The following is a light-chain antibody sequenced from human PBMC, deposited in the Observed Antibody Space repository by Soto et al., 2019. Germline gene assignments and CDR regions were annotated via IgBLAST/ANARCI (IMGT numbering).Light chain of an antibody. J-gene: IGKJ5*01. Sequence: EIVMTQSPATLSVSPGERATLSCRASQSVSSNLAWYQQKPGQAPRLLIYGASTRATGIPARFSGSGSGTDITLTISSLQSEHFAVYYCQQYNNWQITFGQGTRLEIK. CDR3: QQYNNWQIT. CDR2: GAS. CDR1: QSVSSN. V-gene: IGKV3D-15*01.